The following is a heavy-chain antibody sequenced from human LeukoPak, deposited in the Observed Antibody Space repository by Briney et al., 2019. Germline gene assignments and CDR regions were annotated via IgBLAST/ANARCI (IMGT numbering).Heavy chain of an antibody. J-gene: IGHJ4*02. V-gene: IGHV3-48*03. CDR3: ARGGYTVTTYRVY. D-gene: IGHD4-17*01. Sequence: GGSVRLSCAASGFTFSSYEMNWVRQAPGKGLEWVSYISSSGSTIYYADSVKGRFTISRDNAKNSLYLQMNSLRAEDTAVYYCARGGYTVTTYRVYWGQGTLVTVSS. CDR2: ISSSGSTI. CDR1: GFTFSSYE.